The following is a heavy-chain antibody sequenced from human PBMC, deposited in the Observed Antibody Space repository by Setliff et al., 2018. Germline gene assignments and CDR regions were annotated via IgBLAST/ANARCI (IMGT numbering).Heavy chain of an antibody. CDR2: VYYSGAT. V-gene: IGHV4-39*02. Sequence: SETLSLTCTVSGGSISSSGYYWGWIRQPPGKGLEWIGSVYYSGATYFNPSLNSRVTISVDTSKNQFSLRLTSVTAADTAVYYCTKDPRYRSTWPHPAYFDNWGQGTLVTVSS. D-gene: IGHD6-13*01. CDR3: TKDPRYRSTWPHPAYFDN. CDR1: GGSISSSGYY. J-gene: IGHJ4*02.